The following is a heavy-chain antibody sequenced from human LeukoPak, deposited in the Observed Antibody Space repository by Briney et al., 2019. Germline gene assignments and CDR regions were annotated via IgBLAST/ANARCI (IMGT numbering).Heavy chain of an antibody. J-gene: IGHJ5*02. CDR1: VSSFYSDA. V-gene: IGHV3-23*01. CDR2: LSDTGGSP. D-gene: IGHD3-3*01. Sequence: GGSLRLSCVASVSSFYSDAMAWVRQAPEKGLEWVSSLSDTGGSPDYADSVKGRFTIYRANSKNTPHLQMNSLRVEDTALYYCARVYWSGYGIWNGPNWFDPWRQGPLVPVSA. CDR3: ARVYWSGYGIWNGPNWFDP.